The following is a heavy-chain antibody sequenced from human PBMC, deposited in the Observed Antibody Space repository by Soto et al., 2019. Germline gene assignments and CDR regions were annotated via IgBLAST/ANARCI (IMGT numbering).Heavy chain of an antibody. V-gene: IGHV4-34*01. CDR3: ARVRRHCSGGSCYAQAPFDY. Sequence: SETLSLTCAVYGGSFSGYYWSWIRQPPGKGLEWIGEINHSGSTNYNPSLKSRVTISVDTSKNQFSLKLSSVTAADTAVYYCARVRRHCSGGSCYAQAPFDYWGQGTLVTVSS. D-gene: IGHD2-15*01. CDR1: GGSFSGYY. J-gene: IGHJ4*02. CDR2: INHSGST.